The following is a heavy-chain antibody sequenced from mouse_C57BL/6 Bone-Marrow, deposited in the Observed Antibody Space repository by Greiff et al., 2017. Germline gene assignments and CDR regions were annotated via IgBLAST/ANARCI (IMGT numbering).Heavy chain of an antibody. D-gene: IGHD1-1*01. J-gene: IGHJ2*01. CDR3: ARDRCYGSSSFDY. CDR1: GFTFSSYA. Sequence: EVKVVESGGGLVKPGGSLKLSCAASGFTFSSYAMSWVRQTPEKRLEWVATISDGGSYTYYPDNVKGRFTISRDNAKNNLYLQMSHLKSEDTAMYYCARDRCYGSSSFDYWGQGTTLTVSS. V-gene: IGHV5-4*01. CDR2: ISDGGSYT.